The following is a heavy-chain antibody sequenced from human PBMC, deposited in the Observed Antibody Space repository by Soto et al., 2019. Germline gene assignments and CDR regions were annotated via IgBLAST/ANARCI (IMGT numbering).Heavy chain of an antibody. J-gene: IGHJ3*02. CDR2: MYYGGTT. V-gene: IGHV3-66*01. D-gene: IGHD1-1*01. Sequence: EEQLVESGGGLVQPGGSLRLSCAASGFAVTSNYMTWVRRIPGKGLECVSIMYYGGTTYYSDSVKGRFTISRDSSKNTLDLQMNSLRVEDTAVYYCARVSYLERQGLACNMWGQGTAVIVS. CDR3: ARVSYLERQGLACNM. CDR1: GFAVTSNY.